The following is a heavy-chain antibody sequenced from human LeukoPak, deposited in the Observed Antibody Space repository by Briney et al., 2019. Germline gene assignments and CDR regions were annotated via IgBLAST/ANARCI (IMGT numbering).Heavy chain of an antibody. V-gene: IGHV4-4*02. J-gene: IGHJ6*02. CDR1: GGSISSSNW. CDR3: ARHFRVVTATNYYYYGMDV. CDR2: IYHSGIT. Sequence: SQTLSLTCAVSGGSISSSNWWSWVRQPPGKGLEWIGEIYHSGITNYNPSLKSRVTISVDKSKNHFSLKLSSVTAADTAVYYCARHFRVVTATNYYYYGMDVWGQGTTVTVSS. D-gene: IGHD2-21*02.